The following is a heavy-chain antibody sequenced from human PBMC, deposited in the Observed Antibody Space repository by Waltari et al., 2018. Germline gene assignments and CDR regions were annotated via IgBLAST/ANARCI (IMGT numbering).Heavy chain of an antibody. CDR2: INSDGSGT. J-gene: IGHJ6*03. D-gene: IGHD3-22*01. CDR3: AREPSPDSSGYFYYYMDV. Sequence: EVQLVESGGGLVQPGGSLRLSCAASGFTFIRYWMHWVRQAPGKGLGGVLRINSDGSGTIYADSVKGRFTISRDNAKNTLYLQLNSLRVEDTAVYYCAREPSPDSSGYFYYYMDVWGKGTTVTVSS. CDR1: GFTFIRYW. V-gene: IGHV3-74*01.